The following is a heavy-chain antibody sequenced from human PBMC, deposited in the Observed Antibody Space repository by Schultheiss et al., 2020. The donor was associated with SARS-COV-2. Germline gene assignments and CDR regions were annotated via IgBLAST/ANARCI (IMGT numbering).Heavy chain of an antibody. V-gene: IGHV1-2*06. Sequence: GESLKISCKGSGYSFTSYWIGWVRQAPGQGLEWMGRINPNSGGTNYAQKFQGRVTMTRDTSISTAYMELRSLRSDDTAVYYCTTGIRTAAVGGMDVWGQGTTVTVSS. D-gene: IGHD2-2*01. CDR3: TTGIRTAAVGGMDV. CDR1: GYSFTSYW. J-gene: IGHJ6*02. CDR2: INPNSGGT.